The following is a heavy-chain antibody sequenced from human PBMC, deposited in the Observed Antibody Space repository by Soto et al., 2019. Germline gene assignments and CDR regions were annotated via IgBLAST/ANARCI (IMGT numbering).Heavy chain of an antibody. CDR3: AKGYGASHSPFDY. V-gene: IGHV3-7*03. CDR2: TRQDGGQS. J-gene: IGHJ4*02. CDR1: GFTLSSYW. D-gene: IGHD1-26*01. Sequence: GGSLRLSCEASGFTLSSYWMSWIRQAPGKGLEWVANTRQDGGQSYLVDSVQGRFTISRDNAKNSVYLQMNSLRAEDTAVYYCAKGYGASHSPFDYWGQGTLVTVSS.